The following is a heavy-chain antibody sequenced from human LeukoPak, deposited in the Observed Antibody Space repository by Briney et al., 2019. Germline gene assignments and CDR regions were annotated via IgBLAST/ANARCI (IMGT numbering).Heavy chain of an antibody. Sequence: GESLKISCKGSGYSFSTYWIGWVRQMPGKGLEWMGIVYPGDSDTEYSPSFQGQVTISADKSISTAYLQWSSLKASDTAMYYCTRLQYYSDSGAFRYFDFWGQGTLVTVSS. CDR1: GYSFSTYW. V-gene: IGHV5-51*01. J-gene: IGHJ4*02. CDR2: VYPGDSDT. D-gene: IGHD3-22*01. CDR3: TRLQYYSDSGAFRYFDF.